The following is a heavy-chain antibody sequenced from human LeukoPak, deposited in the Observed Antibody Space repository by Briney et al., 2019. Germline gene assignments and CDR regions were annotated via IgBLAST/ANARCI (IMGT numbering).Heavy chain of an antibody. CDR3: ARLRAAAGTRVRWSRVDV. CDR2: INWNGGST. J-gene: IGHJ6*04. Sequence: TGGSLRLSCAASGFTFSSYAMSWVRQAPGKGLEWVSGINWNGGSTGYADSVKGRFTISRDNAKNSLYLQMNSLRAEDTAVYYCARLRAAAGTRVRWSRVDVWGKGTTVTISS. D-gene: IGHD6-13*01. V-gene: IGHV3-20*04. CDR1: GFTFSSYA.